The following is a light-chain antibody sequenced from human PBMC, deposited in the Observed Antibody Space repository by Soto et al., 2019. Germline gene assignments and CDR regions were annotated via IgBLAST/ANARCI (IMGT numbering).Light chain of an antibody. V-gene: IGKV3-15*01. CDR2: VAS. Sequence: EIVMTQSPATLSVSPGERATLSCRASQSVNSNLAWYQQKPGHAPRLLIYVASTRAAGVPARFSGSGSGTEFTLTISSLQSEDFAVYYCQQYNNWPRTFGQGTKVDIK. CDR1: QSVNSN. J-gene: IGKJ1*01. CDR3: QQYNNWPRT.